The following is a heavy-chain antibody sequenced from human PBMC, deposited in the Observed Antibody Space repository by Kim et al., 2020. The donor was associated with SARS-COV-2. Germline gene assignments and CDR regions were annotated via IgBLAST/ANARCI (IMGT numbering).Heavy chain of an antibody. J-gene: IGHJ2*01. CDR2: ISSSSSYI. CDR3: ARDPIPYYDILTGYPRGYFDL. V-gene: IGHV3-21*01. D-gene: IGHD3-9*01. Sequence: GGSLRLSCAASGFTFSSYSMNWVRQAPGKGLEWVSSISSSSSYIYYADSVKGRFTISRDNAKNSLYLQMNSLRAEDTAVYYCARDPIPYYDILTGYPRGYFDLWGRGTLVTVSS. CDR1: GFTFSSYS.